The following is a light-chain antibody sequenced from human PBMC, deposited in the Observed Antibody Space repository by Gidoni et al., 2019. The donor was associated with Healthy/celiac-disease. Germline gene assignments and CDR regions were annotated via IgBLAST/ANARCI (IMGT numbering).Light chain of an antibody. J-gene: IGKJ3*01. CDR1: QSVSSY. V-gene: IGKV3-11*01. CDR2: DAS. CDR3: QQRSNWPFT. Sequence: EIVLTQSPATLSLSPGERDTLSCRASQSVSSYLAWYQQKPGQAPRLLIYDASNRATGIPARFSGSGSGTDFTLTISSLEPEDFAVYYCQQRSNWPFTFGPXTKVDIK.